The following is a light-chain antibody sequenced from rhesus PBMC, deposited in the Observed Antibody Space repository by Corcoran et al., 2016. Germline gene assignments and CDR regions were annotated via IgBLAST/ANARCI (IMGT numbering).Light chain of an antibody. CDR1: KNIYSN. Sequence: DIQMTQSPSAVSASVGERVTIPCWASKNIYSNLAWSQQKPGKAPKPLIYAASSLQTGIPSRFLGSGVRTDFTIPIRSLHGEKSAADYCQHCCDNPLTCGEGTKMELQ. J-gene: IGKJ4*01. CDR3: QHCCDNPLT. V-gene: IGKV1S8*01. CDR2: AAS.